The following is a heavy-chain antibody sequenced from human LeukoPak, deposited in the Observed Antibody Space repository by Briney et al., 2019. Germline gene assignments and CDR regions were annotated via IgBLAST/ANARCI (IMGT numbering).Heavy chain of an antibody. D-gene: IGHD3-22*01. CDR3: AKDLTYYYDSSGYLFDP. V-gene: IGHV3-23*01. J-gene: IGHJ5*02. CDR2: ISGSGGST. CDR1: GFTFSSYA. Sequence: GGSLRLSCAASGFTFSSYAMSWVRQAPGKGLEWDSAISGSGGSTYYADSVKGRFTISRDNSKNTLYLQMNSLRAEDTAVYYCAKDLTYYYDSSGYLFDPWGQGTLVTVSS.